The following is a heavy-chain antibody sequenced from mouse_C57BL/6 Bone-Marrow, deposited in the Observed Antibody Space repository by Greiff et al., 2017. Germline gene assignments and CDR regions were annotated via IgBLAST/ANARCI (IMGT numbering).Heavy chain of an antibody. D-gene: IGHD2-2*01. J-gene: IGHJ1*03. CDR1: GYTFTSYW. CDR2: IHPNSGST. CDR3: ARGGNFYYGYDRPYFDV. Sequence: QVQLQQPGAELVKPGASVKLSCKASGYTFTSYWMHWVKQRPGQGLEWIGMIHPNSGSTNYNEKFKSKATLTVDKSSSTAYMQLSSLTSEDSAVYYCARGGNFYYGYDRPYFDVWGTGTTVTVSS. V-gene: IGHV1-64*01.